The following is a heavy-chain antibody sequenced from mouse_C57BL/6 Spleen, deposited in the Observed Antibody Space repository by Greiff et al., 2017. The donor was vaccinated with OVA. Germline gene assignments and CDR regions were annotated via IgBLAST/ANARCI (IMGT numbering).Heavy chain of an antibody. CDR2: IYPGSGST. Sequence: VQLQQPGAELVKPGASVKMSCKASGYTFTSYWITWVKQRPGQGLEWIGDIYPGSGSTNYNEKFKSKATLTVDTSSSTAYMQLSSLTSEDSAVYYCAREITTVVADYFDYWGQGTTLTVSS. CDR3: AREITTVVADYFDY. V-gene: IGHV1-55*01. D-gene: IGHD1-1*01. J-gene: IGHJ2*01. CDR1: GYTFTSYW.